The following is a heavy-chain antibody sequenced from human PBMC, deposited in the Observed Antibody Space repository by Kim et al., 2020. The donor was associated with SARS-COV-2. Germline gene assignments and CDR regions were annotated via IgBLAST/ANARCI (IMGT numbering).Heavy chain of an antibody. J-gene: IGHJ4*02. Sequence: SETLSLTCAVYGGSFSGYYWSWIRQPPGKGLEWIGEINHSGSTNYNPSLKSRVTISVDTSKNQFSLKLSSVTAADTSVYYCARGPGSSGYYVDYWGQGTLVTVSS. CDR2: INHSGST. CDR1: GGSFSGYY. D-gene: IGHD3-22*01. V-gene: IGHV4-34*01. CDR3: ARGPGSSGYYVDY.